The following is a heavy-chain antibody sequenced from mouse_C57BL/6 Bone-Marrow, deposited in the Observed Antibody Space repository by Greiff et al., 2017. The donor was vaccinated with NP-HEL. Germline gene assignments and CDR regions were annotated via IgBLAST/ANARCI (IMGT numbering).Heavy chain of an antibody. D-gene: IGHD2-4*01. CDR2: ISSGGSYT. Sequence: EVKLQESGGDLVKPGGSLKLSCAASGFTFSSYGMSWVRQTPDKRLEWVATISSGGSYTYYPDSVKGRFTISRDNAKNTLYLQMSSLKSEDTAMYYCARPGLRRDWYFDVWGTGTTVTVSS. CDR3: ARPGLRRDWYFDV. J-gene: IGHJ1*03. CDR1: GFTFSSYG. V-gene: IGHV5-6*01.